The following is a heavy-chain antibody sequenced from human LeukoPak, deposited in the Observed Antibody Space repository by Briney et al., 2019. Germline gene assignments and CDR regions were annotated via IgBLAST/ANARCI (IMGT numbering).Heavy chain of an antibody. D-gene: IGHD2-21*01. J-gene: IGHJ4*02. CDR3: ARDSAYCGGDCYSDY. CDR2: ISSSGSTI. Sequence: GGSLRLSCAASEFTFSDYYMNWIRQAPGKGLEWVSYISSSGSTIYYADSVKGRFTISRDNAKNSLYLQMNSLRAEDTAVYYCARDSAYCGGDCYSDYWGQGTLVTVSS. CDR1: EFTFSDYY. V-gene: IGHV3-11*04.